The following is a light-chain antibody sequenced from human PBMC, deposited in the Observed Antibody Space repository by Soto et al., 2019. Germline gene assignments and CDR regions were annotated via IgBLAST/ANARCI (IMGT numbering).Light chain of an antibody. J-gene: IGLJ1*01. CDR1: SSDVGSSNG. Sequence: QSALTQPPSVSGSPGQSVAISCTGTSSDVGSSNGVSWYQQPPGTAPKLMIYDVSNRPSGVPDRFSGSKSGNTASLTISGLQAEDEGDYYCSSYTTGGSYVFGTGTKVTVL. CDR2: DVS. CDR3: SSYTTGGSYV. V-gene: IGLV2-18*02.